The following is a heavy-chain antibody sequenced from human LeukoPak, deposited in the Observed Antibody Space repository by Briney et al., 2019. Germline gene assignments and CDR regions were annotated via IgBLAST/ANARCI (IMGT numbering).Heavy chain of an antibody. V-gene: IGHV4-39*07. CDR1: GDSIRSYPHY. D-gene: IGHD4-17*01. CDR3: ARTVIQYFNHFDP. CDR2: IYHSGRT. Sequence: PSETLSLTCRVSGDSIRSYPHYWGWLRQSPGRGLEWIGTIYHSGRTYSNPSLKSRVTISLDLSKNQFSLNLTSMTPADTAVYYCARTVIQYFNHFDPWGQGALVTVSS. J-gene: IGHJ5*02.